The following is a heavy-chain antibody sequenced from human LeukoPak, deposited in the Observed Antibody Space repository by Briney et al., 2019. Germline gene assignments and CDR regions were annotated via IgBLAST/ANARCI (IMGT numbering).Heavy chain of an antibody. CDR3: ARDRSSSWSYYYYYMDV. CDR1: GGSISSYY. Sequence: KPSETLSLTCTVSGGSISSYYWSWIRQPAGKGLEWIGRIYTSGSTNYNPSLKSRVTMSVDTSKNQFSLKLSSVTAADTAVYYCARDRSSSWSYYYYYMDVWGKGTTVTVSS. D-gene: IGHD6-13*01. J-gene: IGHJ6*03. V-gene: IGHV4-4*07. CDR2: IYTSGST.